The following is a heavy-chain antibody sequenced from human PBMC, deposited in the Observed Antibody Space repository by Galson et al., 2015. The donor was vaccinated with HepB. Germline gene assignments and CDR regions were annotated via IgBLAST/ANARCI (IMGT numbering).Heavy chain of an antibody. CDR3: ARARPPVGAKPSDY. D-gene: IGHD1-26*01. Sequence: SVKVSCKASGYTFTNYALNWVRQAPGQGLEWRGWISAYNGNTNYAQKLQGRVTMTTDTSTSTAYMELRSLRSDDTAVYYCARARPPVGAKPSDYWGQGTLVTVSS. CDR2: ISAYNGNT. J-gene: IGHJ4*02. CDR1: GYTFTNYA. V-gene: IGHV1-18*01.